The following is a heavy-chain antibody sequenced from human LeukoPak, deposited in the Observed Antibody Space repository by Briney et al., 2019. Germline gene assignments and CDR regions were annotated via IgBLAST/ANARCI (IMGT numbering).Heavy chain of an antibody. CDR3: ARAEGSGSYYYYYMGV. D-gene: IGHD3-10*01. CDR2: IIPIFGTV. CDR1: GGTFSSYA. J-gene: IGHJ6*03. Sequence: SVKVSCKASGGTFSSYAISWVRQAPGQGLEWMGGIIPIFGTVNYAQKFQGRVTITADESTSTAYMELSSLRSEDTAVYYCARAEGSGSYYYYYMGVWGKGTTVTISS. V-gene: IGHV1-69*13.